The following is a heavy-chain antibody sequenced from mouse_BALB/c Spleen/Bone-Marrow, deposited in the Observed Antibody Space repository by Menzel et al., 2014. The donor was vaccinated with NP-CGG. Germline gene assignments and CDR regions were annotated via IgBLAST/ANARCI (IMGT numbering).Heavy chain of an antibody. CDR2: IDPANGNT. V-gene: IGHV14-3*02. Sequence: VQLKQSGAELVKPGASVKLSCTASGFNIKDTYMHWVKQRPEQGLEWIGRIDPANGNTKYDPKFQGKATITADTSSNTAYLQLSSLTSEDTAVYYCARYYYGSSLFDYWGQGITLTVSS. CDR1: GFNIKDTY. D-gene: IGHD1-1*01. CDR3: ARYYYGSSLFDY. J-gene: IGHJ2*01.